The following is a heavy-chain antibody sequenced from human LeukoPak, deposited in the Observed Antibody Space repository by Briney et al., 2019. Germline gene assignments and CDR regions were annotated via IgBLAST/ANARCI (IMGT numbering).Heavy chain of an antibody. D-gene: IGHD3-16*01. Sequence: ASVKVSCKASGGTFSSYAISWVRQAPGQGLEWMGRIIPIFGIANYAQKFQGRVTITADKSTSTAYMELSSLRSEDTAVYYCARDGGLLVWFHPWGQGTLVTVSS. CDR2: IIPIFGIA. J-gene: IGHJ5*02. V-gene: IGHV1-69*04. CDR3: ARDGGLLVWFHP. CDR1: GGTFSSYA.